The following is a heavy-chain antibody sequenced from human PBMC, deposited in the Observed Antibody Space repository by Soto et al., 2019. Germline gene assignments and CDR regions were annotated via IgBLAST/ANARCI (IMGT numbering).Heavy chain of an antibody. Sequence: GGSLRLSCAASGFSFSNYNMNWVRQAPGKGLEWVSYISSRSRVIYYADSVKGRFTISRDNAKNLLYLQMNSLRDEGTAVYYCTRDCEKGYGMDVWGQGTTVTVS. J-gene: IGHJ6*02. CDR2: ISSRSRVI. V-gene: IGHV3-48*02. CDR3: TRDCEKGYGMDV. CDR1: GFSFSNYN.